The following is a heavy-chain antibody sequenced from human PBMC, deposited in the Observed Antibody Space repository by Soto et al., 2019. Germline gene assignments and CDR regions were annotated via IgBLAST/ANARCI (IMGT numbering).Heavy chain of an antibody. V-gene: IGHV3-64D*06. Sequence: GGSLRLSCSVSGFTFSSYAMHWVRQAPGKGLEYVASISSGGASTYHADSVKGRFIISRDNSKNTLYLQMSSLRAEDTAVYYCVKDRYVDYWGQGILVTVSS. J-gene: IGHJ4*02. CDR2: ISSGGAST. CDR1: GFTFSSYA. CDR3: VKDRYVDY.